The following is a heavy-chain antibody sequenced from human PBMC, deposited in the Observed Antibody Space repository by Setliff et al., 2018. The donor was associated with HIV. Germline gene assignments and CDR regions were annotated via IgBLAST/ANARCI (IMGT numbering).Heavy chain of an antibody. D-gene: IGHD3-22*01. V-gene: IGHV3-11*05. CDR3: AKAGDYHDRTTLDS. CDR2: ISSSSSYT. Sequence: PGGSLRLSCAASGFTFSDYYMSWIRQAPGKGLEWVSYISSSSSYTNYADSVKGRFTISRDNAKNSLYLQMNSLRAEDTAVYYCAKAGDYHDRTTLDSWGRGTLVTVSS. CDR1: GFTFSDYY. J-gene: IGHJ4*02.